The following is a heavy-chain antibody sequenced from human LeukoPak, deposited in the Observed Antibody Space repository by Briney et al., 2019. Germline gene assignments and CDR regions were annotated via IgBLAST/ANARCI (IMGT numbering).Heavy chain of an antibody. CDR2: INHSGST. CDR1: GGSFSGYY. V-gene: IGHV4-34*01. CDR3: ARGRIAARSGAFNWFDP. D-gene: IGHD6-6*01. Sequence: SETLTLTCAVYGGSFSGYYWSWIRQPPGKGLEWIGEINHSGSTNYNPSLKSRVTISVDTSENQFSLKLSSVTAADTAVYYCARGRIAARSGAFNWFDPWGQGTLVTVSS. J-gene: IGHJ5*02.